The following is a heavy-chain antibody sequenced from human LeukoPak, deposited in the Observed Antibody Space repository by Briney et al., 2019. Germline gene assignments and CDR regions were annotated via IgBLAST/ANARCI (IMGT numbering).Heavy chain of an antibody. D-gene: IGHD6-19*01. CDR1: GFTFSSYA. CDR2: ISGSGGST. J-gene: IGHJ3*02. CDR3: AKDAFSSGWYPPVGAFDI. V-gene: IGHV3-23*01. Sequence: PGGSLRLSCAASGFTFSSYAMSWVRQAPGKGLEWVSAISGSGGSTYYADSVKGRFTISRDNSKNTLYLQMNSLRAEDTAVYYCAKDAFSSGWYPPVGAFDIWGQGTMVTVSS.